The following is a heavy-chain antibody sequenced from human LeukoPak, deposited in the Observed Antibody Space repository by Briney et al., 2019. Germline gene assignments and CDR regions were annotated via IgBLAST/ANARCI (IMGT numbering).Heavy chain of an antibody. CDR2: IYYSGST. Sequence: SETLSLTCTVSGGSVSSGSYYWSWIRQPPGKGLEWIGYIYYSGSTNYNPSLKSRVTISVDTSKNQFSLKLSSVTAADTAVYYCARDSGYYSFDYWGQGTLVTVSS. CDR1: GGSVSSGSYY. J-gene: IGHJ4*02. D-gene: IGHD3-22*01. V-gene: IGHV4-61*01. CDR3: ARDSGYYSFDY.